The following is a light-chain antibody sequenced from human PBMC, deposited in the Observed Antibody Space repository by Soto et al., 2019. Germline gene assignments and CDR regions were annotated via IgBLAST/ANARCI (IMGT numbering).Light chain of an antibody. CDR1: QSVSSN. J-gene: IGKJ5*01. CDR2: GAS. V-gene: IGKV3-15*01. CDR3: QQYDSSPIT. Sequence: EIVMTQSPATLSVSPGERATLSCRASQSVSSNLAWYQQKPGQAPRLLIYGASTRATGIPARFSGSGSRTEFTLTINRLEPEDFAVYYCQQYDSSPITFGQGTRLEIK.